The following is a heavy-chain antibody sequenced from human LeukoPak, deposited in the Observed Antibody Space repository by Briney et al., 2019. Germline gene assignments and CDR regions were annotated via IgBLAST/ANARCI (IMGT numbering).Heavy chain of an antibody. Sequence: GGSMTPSSAPSGFIFSDYWMSCVSQAPGKGLGWVANIHKDGSEKHYVDSVKGRFSISRDSAKNSLYLQMNSLRAEDTAVYYCARDPTTNRFWSGYYPTPEYYFDYWGQGTLVTVSS. D-gene: IGHD3-3*01. CDR2: IHKDGSEK. CDR1: GFIFSDYW. CDR3: ARDPTTNRFWSGYYPTPEYYFDY. V-gene: IGHV3-7*01. J-gene: IGHJ4*02.